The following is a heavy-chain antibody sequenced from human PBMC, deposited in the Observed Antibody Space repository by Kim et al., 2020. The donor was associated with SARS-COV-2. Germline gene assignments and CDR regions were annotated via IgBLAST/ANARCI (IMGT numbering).Heavy chain of an antibody. D-gene: IGHD3-10*01. CDR3: ARSRRYYYCSGSYFTHYYYGMDV. CDR1: GGSFSGYY. Sequence: SETLSLTCAVYGGSFSGYYWSWIRQPPGKGLEWIGEINHSGSTNYNPSLKSRVTISVDTSKNQFSLKLSSVTAADTAVYYCARSRRYYYCSGSYFTHYYYGMDVWGQGTTVTVSS. CDR2: INHSGST. J-gene: IGHJ6*02. V-gene: IGHV4-34*01.